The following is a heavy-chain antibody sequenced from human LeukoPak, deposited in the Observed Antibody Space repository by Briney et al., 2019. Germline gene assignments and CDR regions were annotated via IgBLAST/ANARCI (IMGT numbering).Heavy chain of an antibody. CDR3: ARVYVGSTTTCPFDY. CDR2: IKQDGSEK. CDR1: GFTFSNYW. J-gene: IGHJ4*02. D-gene: IGHD3-16*01. V-gene: IGHV3-7*01. Sequence: GGSLRLSCAASGFTFSNYWMGWVRQAPGKGLEWVANIKQDGSEKRYVDPVKGRFTISRDNAKNTLYLRMNSLRAEDTAVYYCARVYVGSTTTCPFDYWGQGTLVTVSS.